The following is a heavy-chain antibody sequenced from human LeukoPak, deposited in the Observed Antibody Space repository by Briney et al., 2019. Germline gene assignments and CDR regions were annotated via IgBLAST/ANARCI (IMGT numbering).Heavy chain of an antibody. CDR1: GFTFRTYW. Sequence: GGSLRLSCAVSGFTFRTYWMHWVRQVPGEGLVWVSRINEDGSITNYADSVKGRFTISRDNAENTLYLQMNSLTAEDTAVYYCARAPTTVVYFDYWGQGTLVTVSS. D-gene: IGHD4-11*01. CDR2: INEDGSIT. V-gene: IGHV3-74*01. CDR3: ARAPTTVVYFDY. J-gene: IGHJ4*02.